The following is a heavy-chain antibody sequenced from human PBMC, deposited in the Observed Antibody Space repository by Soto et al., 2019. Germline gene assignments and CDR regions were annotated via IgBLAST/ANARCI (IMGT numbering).Heavy chain of an antibody. D-gene: IGHD6-13*01. CDR3: ARGRVSSSSSGGWFDP. CDR2: INPNSGGT. J-gene: IGHJ5*02. Sequence: ASVKVSCKASGYTFTGYYMHWVRQAPGQGLERMGWINPNSGGTNYAQKFQGWVTMTRDTSISTAYMELSRLRSDDTAVYYCARGRVSSSSSGGWFDPWGQGTLVTVSS. CDR1: GYTFTGYY. V-gene: IGHV1-2*04.